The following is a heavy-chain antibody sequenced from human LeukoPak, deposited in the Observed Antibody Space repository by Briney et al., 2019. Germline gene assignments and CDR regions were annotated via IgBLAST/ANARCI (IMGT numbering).Heavy chain of an antibody. V-gene: IGHV5-51*01. CDR3: ARTTHLFNFDY. CDR2: IYPGDCDT. Sequence: GESLQISCKGSGCSFTSYWIGWGRRMPGKGLEWMGIIYPGDCDTRYSPSFQGQVTISADKSISTAYLQWSSLKASDTAMYYCARTTHLFNFDYWGQGTLVTVSS. J-gene: IGHJ4*02. D-gene: IGHD4-11*01. CDR1: GCSFTSYW.